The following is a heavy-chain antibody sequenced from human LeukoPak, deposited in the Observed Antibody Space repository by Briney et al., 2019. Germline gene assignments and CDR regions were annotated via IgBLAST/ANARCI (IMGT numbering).Heavy chain of an antibody. CDR2: IYYSGST. Sequence: SGTLSLTCTVSGCPISSYYWSWIRQPQGKGLEWIGYIYYSGSTNYNPSLKSRLTISVDTSKNQFSLKLSSVTAADTAVYYCAIYSGYDESFDYWGQGTLVTVSS. CDR1: GCPISSYY. J-gene: IGHJ4*02. D-gene: IGHD5-12*01. V-gene: IGHV4-59*01. CDR3: AIYSGYDESFDY.